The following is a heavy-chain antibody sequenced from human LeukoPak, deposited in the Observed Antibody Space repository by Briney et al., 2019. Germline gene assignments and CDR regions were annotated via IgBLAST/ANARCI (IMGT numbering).Heavy chain of an antibody. V-gene: IGHV4-61*09. CDR3: ASVRRGFGESSKYYAYYYMGV. D-gene: IGHD3-10*01. CDR2: IYTSGNT. J-gene: IGHJ6*03. Sequence: KPSETLSLTCTVSGGSISTGSYCWSWIRQPAGKGLEWIGHIYTSGNTNYNPSLKSRVTISVDTSKNQFSLELISVTAADTAVYYCASVRRGFGESSKYYAYYYMGVWGKGTTVTISS. CDR1: GGSISTGSYC.